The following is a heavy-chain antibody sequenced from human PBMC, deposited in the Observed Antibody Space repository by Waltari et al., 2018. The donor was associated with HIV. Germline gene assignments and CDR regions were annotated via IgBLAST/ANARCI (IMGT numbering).Heavy chain of an antibody. V-gene: IGHV4-61*02. D-gene: IGHD2-2*01. CDR2: INTSGST. Sequence: QVQLQESGPGLVKPSQTLSLTCTVSGGSISSGSYYWRWIRQPAGKGLEWIGRINTSGSTNYNPALKSRVTISVETSKNQFSLKLSSVTAADTAVYYCARGVVGSRIPYYFDYWGQGTLVTVSS. CDR3: ARGVVGSRIPYYFDY. CDR1: GGSISSGSYY. J-gene: IGHJ4*02.